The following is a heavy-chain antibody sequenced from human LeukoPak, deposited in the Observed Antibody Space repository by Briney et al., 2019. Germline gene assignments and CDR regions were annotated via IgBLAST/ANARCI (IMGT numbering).Heavy chain of an antibody. CDR2: IYYSGST. V-gene: IGHV4-30-4*08. J-gene: IGHJ4*02. D-gene: IGHD5-12*01. CDR1: GGSISSGDYY. CDR3: ARRRRSAYDGEEYYFDF. Sequence: SETLSLTCTVSGGSISSGDYYWSWIRQPPGKGLEWIGYIYYSGSTYYNPSLKSRVTISVDTSKNQFSLKLSSVTAADTAVYYCARRRRSAYDGEEYYFDFWGQGTLVTVSS.